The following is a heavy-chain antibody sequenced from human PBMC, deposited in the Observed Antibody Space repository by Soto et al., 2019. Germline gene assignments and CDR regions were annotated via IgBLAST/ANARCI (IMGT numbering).Heavy chain of an antibody. CDR2: IIPIFGTA. D-gene: IGHD3-22*01. CDR1: GGTFSSCA. V-gene: IGHV1-69*13. Sequence: GASVKVSCKASGGTFSSCAISWVRQAPGQGLEWMGGIIPIFGTANYAQKFQGRVTITADESTSTAYMELSSLRSEDTAVYYCARDAPYYYDSTGGGAFDIWGQGTMVTVS. J-gene: IGHJ3*02. CDR3: ARDAPYYYDSTGGGAFDI.